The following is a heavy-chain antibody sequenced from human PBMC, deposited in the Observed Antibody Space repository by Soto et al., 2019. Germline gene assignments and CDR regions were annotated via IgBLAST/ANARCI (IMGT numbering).Heavy chain of an antibody. CDR1: GFTVSNSY. D-gene: IGHD4-17*01. CDR3: ARDPVGDYEGAGY. J-gene: IGHJ4*02. V-gene: IGHV3-66*01. Sequence: EVQLVESGGGLVQPGESLRLSCAASGFTVSNSYLSWVRQAPGKGLEWVSIIYSGGNTYYADSVRGRFTISRDNSKNTLYLQMDSLSADDTAVYYCARDPVGDYEGAGYWGQGTLVTVSS. CDR2: IYSGGNT.